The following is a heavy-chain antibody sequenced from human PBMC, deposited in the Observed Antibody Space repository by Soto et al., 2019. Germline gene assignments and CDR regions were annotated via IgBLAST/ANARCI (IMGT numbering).Heavy chain of an antibody. CDR3: ARVSQLGSSWCLDY. J-gene: IGHJ4*02. CDR1: GGSISSYY. CDR2: IYYSGST. V-gene: IGHV4-59*01. D-gene: IGHD6-13*01. Sequence: SETLSLTCTVSGGSISSYYWSWIRQPPGKGLEWIGYIYYSGSTNYNPSLKSRVTISVDTSKNQFSLKLSSVTAADTAVYYCARVSQLGSSWCLDYWGQGTLVTVSS.